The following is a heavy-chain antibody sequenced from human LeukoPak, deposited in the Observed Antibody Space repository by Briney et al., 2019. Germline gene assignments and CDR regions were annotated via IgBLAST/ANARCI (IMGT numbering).Heavy chain of an antibody. J-gene: IGHJ4*02. V-gene: IGHV3-23*01. CDR3: AKDPPGAYGGNSQFDY. D-gene: IGHD4-23*01. Sequence: GGSLRLSCAASGFTFSSYAMNWVRQTPGKGLEWVSAISGGGGSTDYADSVKGRFTISRDNSKNTLYLQMNSLRAEDTAVYYCAKDPPGAYGGNSQFDYWGQGTLVTVSS. CDR2: ISGGGGST. CDR1: GFTFSSYA.